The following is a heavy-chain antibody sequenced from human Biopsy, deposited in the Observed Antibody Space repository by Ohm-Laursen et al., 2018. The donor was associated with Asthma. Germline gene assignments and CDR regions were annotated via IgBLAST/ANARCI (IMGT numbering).Heavy chain of an antibody. J-gene: IGHJ6*02. Sequence: TLSLTCDVYPGWFSSFFWTWIRQSPGKGLEWIGETNERGVTNDNPSLKSRVIISINTNWNRVSLKLTSVTAADTAVYYCARGPELDVWGQGTTVTVSS. CDR3: ARGPELDV. CDR1: PGWFSSFF. V-gene: IGHV4-34*01. CDR2: TNERGVT.